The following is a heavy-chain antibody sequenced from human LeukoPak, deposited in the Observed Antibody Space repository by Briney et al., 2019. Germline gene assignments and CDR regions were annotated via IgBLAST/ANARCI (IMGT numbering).Heavy chain of an antibody. J-gene: IGHJ3*01. CDR3: ARQQQFCSGGNCYSLNAFDL. CDR2: IYPGDSDT. D-gene: IGHD2-15*01. V-gene: IGHV5-51*01. Sequence: GESLKISCKGSGYNFITYWIGWVRQMPGKGLEWMEIIYPGDSDTRYSPSFQGQVTISADKSISTAYPQWSSLKASDTAMYYCARQQQFCSGGNCYSLNAFDLWGQGTVVTVSS. CDR1: GYNFITYW.